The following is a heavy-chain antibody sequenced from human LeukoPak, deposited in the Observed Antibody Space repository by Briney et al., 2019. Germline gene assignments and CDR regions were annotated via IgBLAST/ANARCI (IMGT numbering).Heavy chain of an antibody. J-gene: IGHJ4*02. CDR3: ARVGSGCFDY. CDR2: IYYSGNT. D-gene: IGHD6-19*01. CDR1: GGSISSYY. V-gene: IGHV4-59*01. Sequence: SETLSLTCTVSGGSISSYYWSWIRQPPGKGLERIGYIYYSGNTNYNPSLKSRLTISIDTSKNQFSLKLRSVTAADTAVYYCARVGSGCFDYWGQGTLVTVSS.